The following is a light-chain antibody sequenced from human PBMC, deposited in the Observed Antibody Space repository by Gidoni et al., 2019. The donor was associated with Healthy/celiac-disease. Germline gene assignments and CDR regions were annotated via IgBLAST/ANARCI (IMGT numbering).Light chain of an antibody. V-gene: IGKV3-11*01. CDR2: DAP. CDR3: QQRSNWPPT. CDR1: QSVSSY. Sequence: EIVLTQSPATLSLSPGESATLSCRASQSVSSYLAWYQQTPGQAPRLLIYDAPNRAPGIPARFSGSGSGTDFTLTISSLEPEDFAVYYCQQRSNWPPTFGPGTKVDIK. J-gene: IGKJ3*01.